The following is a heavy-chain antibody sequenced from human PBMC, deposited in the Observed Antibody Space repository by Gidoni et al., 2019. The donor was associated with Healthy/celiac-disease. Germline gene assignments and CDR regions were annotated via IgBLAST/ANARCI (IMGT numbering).Heavy chain of an antibody. CDR3: ARETLMGAFDI. CDR2: INPNSGGT. V-gene: IGHV1-2*02. Sequence: QAQVVQSGASVQKPGASVKSSCIASGSTFTGYYMHWVRQAPGQGREWMGWINPNSGGTNYAQKFQGRVTMTRDTSISTAYMELSRLRSDDTAVYYCARETLMGAFDIWGQGTMVTVSS. CDR1: GSTFTGYY. J-gene: IGHJ3*02.